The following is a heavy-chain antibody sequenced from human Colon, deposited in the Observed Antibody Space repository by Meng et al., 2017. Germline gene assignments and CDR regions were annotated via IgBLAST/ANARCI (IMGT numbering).Heavy chain of an antibody. Sequence: QVNLGQCGAEGKKPGASVKVSCKASGVTFNNCAFNWVRQAPGQGLEWMGEIIPIFGKTNYAQKFQGRVTITADGSTNTSFMELSSLISEDSAVYYCARERVATTAVDFWGLGTLVTVSS. CDR1: GVTFNNCA. J-gene: IGHJ4*02. V-gene: IGHV1-69*13. D-gene: IGHD1-1*01. CDR3: ARERVATTAVDF. CDR2: IIPIFGKT.